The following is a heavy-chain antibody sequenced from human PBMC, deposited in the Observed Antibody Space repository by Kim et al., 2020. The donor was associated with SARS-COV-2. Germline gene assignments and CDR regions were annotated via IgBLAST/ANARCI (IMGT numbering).Heavy chain of an antibody. CDR3: ARGSLGWYSSSWGYYYYGMDV. J-gene: IGHJ6*02. CDR2: INHSGST. CDR1: GGSFSGYY. V-gene: IGHV4-34*01. Sequence: SETLSLTCAVYGGSFSGYYWSWIRQPPGKGLEWIGEINHSGSTNYNPSLKSRVTISVDTSKNQFSLKLSSVTAADTAVYYCARGSLGWYSSSWGYYYYGMDVWGQGTTVTVSS. D-gene: IGHD6-13*01.